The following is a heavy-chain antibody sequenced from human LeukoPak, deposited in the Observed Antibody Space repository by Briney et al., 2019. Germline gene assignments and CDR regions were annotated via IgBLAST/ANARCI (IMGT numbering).Heavy chain of an antibody. V-gene: IGHV3-23*01. CDR3: AKSQVTGRSPSMDV. CDR1: GFTFSSYA. D-gene: IGHD2-21*02. Sequence: GGSLRLSCAASGFTFSSYAMSWVRQAPGKGLEGVSVISGSGGSTYYADSVQGRFTISRDNSKNTLYLQMNSLRAEDTAVYYCAKSQVTGRSPSMDVWGQGPTVTVSS. CDR2: ISGSGGST. J-gene: IGHJ6*02.